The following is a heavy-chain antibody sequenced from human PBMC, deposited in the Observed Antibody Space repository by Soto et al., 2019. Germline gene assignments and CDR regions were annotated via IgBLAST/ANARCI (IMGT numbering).Heavy chain of an antibody. CDR3: ARLPTGYPNWFDP. Sequence: SETLSLTCTVSGGSISTSSYHWGWVRQAPGKGLEWMGNIHYSGTTYFKPSLKSRVTMSVDTSKNQFSLKLTSVTAADTAVYYCARLPTGYPNWFDPWGQGALVTVSS. J-gene: IGHJ5*02. D-gene: IGHD3-9*01. V-gene: IGHV4-39*01. CDR1: GGSISTSSYH. CDR2: IHYSGTT.